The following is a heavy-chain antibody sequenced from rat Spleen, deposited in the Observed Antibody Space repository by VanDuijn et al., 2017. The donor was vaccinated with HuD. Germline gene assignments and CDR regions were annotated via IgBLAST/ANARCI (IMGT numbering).Heavy chain of an antibody. CDR2: ISYDGSTT. CDR3: ARHEDYSGLDY. Sequence: EVRLVESDGGLVQPGRSLKLSCAASGFTFSDYYMAWVRQAPTKGLEWVATISYDGSTTYYRDSVKGRFTISRDNAKSTLYLQMDSLRSEDTATYYCARHEDYSGLDYWGQGVMVTVSS. D-gene: IGHD1-1*01. J-gene: IGHJ2*01. CDR1: GFTFSDYY. V-gene: IGHV5-29*01.